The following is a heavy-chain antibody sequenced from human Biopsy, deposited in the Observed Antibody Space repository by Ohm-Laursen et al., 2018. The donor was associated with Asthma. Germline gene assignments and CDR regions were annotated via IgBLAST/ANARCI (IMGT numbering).Heavy chain of an antibody. CDR3: AKRRGYSDLTDFDH. J-gene: IGHJ4*02. CDR1: GFVFRSHA. CDR2: VSHDGGVA. Sequence: SLRLSCAAFGFVFRSHAMHWVRQAPGKGLEWVAVVSHDGGVAHYADSMKGRFTISRDNAKSTLYLQMNRLRTDDTAVYYCAKRRGYSDLTDFDHWGQGTLVTVSS. V-gene: IGHV3-30*18. D-gene: IGHD3-3*01.